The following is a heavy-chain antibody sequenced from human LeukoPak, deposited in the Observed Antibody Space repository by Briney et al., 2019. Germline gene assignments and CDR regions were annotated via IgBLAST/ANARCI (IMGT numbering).Heavy chain of an antibody. J-gene: IGHJ4*02. V-gene: IGHV5-51*01. D-gene: IGHD1-26*01. CDR3: ARGSIVGATRNYFDY. CDR2: IYPGDSDT. Sequence: GESLKISCKGSGYSVTSYWIGWVRQMPGKGLEWMGIIYPGDSDTRYSPSFQGQVTISADKSISTAYLQWSNLKASDTAMNYCARGSIVGATRNYFDYWGQGTQVTVSS. CDR1: GYSVTSYW.